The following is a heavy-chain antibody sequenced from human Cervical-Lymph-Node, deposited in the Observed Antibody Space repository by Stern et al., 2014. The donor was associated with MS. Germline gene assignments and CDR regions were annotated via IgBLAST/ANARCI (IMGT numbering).Heavy chain of an antibody. CDR2: IYYSGST. J-gene: IGHJ4*02. D-gene: IGHD3-9*01. V-gene: IGHV4-59*01. CDR1: GGSIRSYY. CDR3: ARATDILTGHYPYYFDY. Sequence: QVQLQESGPGLVKLSETLSLTCSVSGGSIRSYYWSWIRQPPGKGLEWIGYIYYSGSTNYNPSLKSRVTISVDTSKNQFSLNLSPVTAADTAVYYCARATDILTGHYPYYFDYWGQGTLVTGSS.